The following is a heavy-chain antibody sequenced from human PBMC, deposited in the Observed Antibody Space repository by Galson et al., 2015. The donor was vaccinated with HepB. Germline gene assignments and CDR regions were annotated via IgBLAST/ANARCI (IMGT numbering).Heavy chain of an antibody. CDR3: AKGNWGSTPDF. CDR1: GITLSRYT. Sequence: SLRLSCAASGITLSRYTLSWVRQAPGKGLEWVSSISGSGGDTYYVDSMKGRSTISRDNSKNTVYLQMNSLRSEDTAVYYCAKGNWGSTPDFWGQGTMVTVSS. CDR2: ISGSGGDT. J-gene: IGHJ3*01. V-gene: IGHV3-23*01. D-gene: IGHD7-27*01.